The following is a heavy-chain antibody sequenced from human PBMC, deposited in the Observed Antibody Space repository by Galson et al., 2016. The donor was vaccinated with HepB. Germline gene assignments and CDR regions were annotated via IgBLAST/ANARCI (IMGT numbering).Heavy chain of an antibody. D-gene: IGHD2-2*02. V-gene: IGHV1-2*02. Sequence: SVKVSCKASGYTLTDYYMHWVRQAPGQGLEWVGWINPDSGGAIYAQKFQGRVTMTRDTSNSTVFMELSSLRSDDTAVYYCVIYPFDDYWGQGTLVTVSS. CDR3: VIYPFDDY. J-gene: IGHJ4*02. CDR1: GYTLTDYY. CDR2: INPDSGGA.